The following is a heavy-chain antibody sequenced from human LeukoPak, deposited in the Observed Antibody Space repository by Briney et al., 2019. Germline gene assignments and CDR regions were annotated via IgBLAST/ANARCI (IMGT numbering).Heavy chain of an antibody. V-gene: IGHV4-59*01. Sequence: PSETLSLTCSVSDDSITMYYWTWIRQPPGKGPEWIGYIYYSGSTNYNPSLKSRVTISVDTSKNQFSLKLSSVTAADTAVYYCARGPVGGTTYNDGDAFDIWGQGTMVTVSS. J-gene: IGHJ3*02. CDR3: ARGPVGGTTYNDGDAFDI. CDR1: DDSITMYY. D-gene: IGHD1-7*01. CDR2: IYYSGST.